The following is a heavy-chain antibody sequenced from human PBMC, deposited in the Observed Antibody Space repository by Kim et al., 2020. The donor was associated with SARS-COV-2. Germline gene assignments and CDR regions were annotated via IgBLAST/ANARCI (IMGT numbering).Heavy chain of an antibody. J-gene: IGHJ4*02. V-gene: IGHV1-3*01. CDR2: INAGNGNT. CDR1: GYTFTSYA. D-gene: IGHD5-12*01. CDR3: AIPLGGGYSGYLSKKYYFDY. Sequence: ASVKVSCKASGYTFTSYAMHWVRQAPGQRLEWMGWINAGNGNTKYSQKFQGRVTITRDTSASTAYMELSSLRSEDTAVYYCAIPLGGGYSGYLSKKYYFDYWGQGTLVTVSS.